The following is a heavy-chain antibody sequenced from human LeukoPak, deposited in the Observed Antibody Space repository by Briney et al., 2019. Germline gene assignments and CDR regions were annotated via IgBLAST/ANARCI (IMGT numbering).Heavy chain of an antibody. CDR3: ARSGLYYYGSGSM. V-gene: IGHV3-7*01. J-gene: IGHJ4*02. CDR2: IKQDGSEK. Sequence: GGSLRLSCAASGFTFSSYSMNWVRQAPGKGLEWVANIKQDGSEKYYVDSVKGRFTISRDNAKNSLYLQMNSLRAEDTAVYYCARSGLYYYGSGSMWGQGTLVTVSS. D-gene: IGHD3-10*01. CDR1: GFTFSSYS.